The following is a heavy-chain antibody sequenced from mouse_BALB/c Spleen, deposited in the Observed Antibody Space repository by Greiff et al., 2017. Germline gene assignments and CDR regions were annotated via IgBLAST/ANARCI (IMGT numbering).Heavy chain of an antibody. J-gene: IGHJ1*01. D-gene: IGHD1-1*01. CDR2: INPGSSTI. Sequence: EVKVEESGGGLVQPGGSLNLSCAASGFDFSRYWMSWARQAPGKGQEWIGEINPGSSTINYTPSLKDKFIISRDNAKNTLYLQMSKVRSEDTALYYCARLLPRYFDVWGAGTTVTVSS. CDR3: ARLLPRYFDV. CDR1: GFDFSRYW. V-gene: IGHV4-2*02.